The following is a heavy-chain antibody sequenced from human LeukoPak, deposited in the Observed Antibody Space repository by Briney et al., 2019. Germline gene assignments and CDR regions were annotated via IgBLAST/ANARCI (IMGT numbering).Heavy chain of an antibody. CDR3: ARGGIHSGYYHFDS. Sequence: PGGSLRLSCAASAFTFSNYWMTWVRQAPGKGLEWVAIIKQEGVETYYAESVKGRFTISRDNAKNSLFLEMNSPRDDDTAVYYCARGGIHSGYYHFDSWGRGTPVSVSS. D-gene: IGHD3-22*01. V-gene: IGHV3-7*01. CDR1: AFTFSNYW. J-gene: IGHJ4*02. CDR2: IKQEGVET.